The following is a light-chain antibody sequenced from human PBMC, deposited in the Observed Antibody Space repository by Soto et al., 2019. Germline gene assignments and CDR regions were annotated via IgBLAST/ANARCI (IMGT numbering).Light chain of an antibody. V-gene: IGKV4-1*01. CDR1: HNLIYSSNNKTY. Sequence: DIVMTQSPDSLAVSLGERATINCKSSHNLIYSSNNKTYLAWYQQRPGQPPKLLIYWASTRESGVPDRFSGXXXXXDFTLTXXXXXXXDVAVYYCQXXXXXXYTFG. J-gene: IGKJ2*01. CDR2: WAS. CDR3: QXXXXXXYT.